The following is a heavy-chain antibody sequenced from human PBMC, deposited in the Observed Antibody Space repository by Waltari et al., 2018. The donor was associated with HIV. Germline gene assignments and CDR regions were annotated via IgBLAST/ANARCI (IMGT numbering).Heavy chain of an antibody. Sequence: QVQLQESGPGLVKPSETLSLTCAVSGYSISSGYYWGWIRQPPGKGLEWIGSIYHTASTFSSANTHSNPSLKSRVTISVDTSKNQFSLKLTSVTAADTAVYFCARSHQVVGTTGAMFDPWGQGTLVTVSS. V-gene: IGHV4-38-2*01. J-gene: IGHJ5*02. CDR1: GYSISSGYY. D-gene: IGHD1-26*01. CDR3: ARSHQVVGTTGAMFDP. CDR2: IYHTAST.